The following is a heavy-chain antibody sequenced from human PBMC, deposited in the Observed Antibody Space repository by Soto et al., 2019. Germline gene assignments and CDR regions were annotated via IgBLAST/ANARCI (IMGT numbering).Heavy chain of an antibody. Sequence: ASVKVSCKASGYTFTSYAMHWVRQAPGQRLEWMGWINAGNGNTKYSQKFQGRVTITRDTSASTAYMELSSLRSADTAVYYCARFHSGSYSVHYFDYWGQGTLVTVYS. V-gene: IGHV1-3*01. CDR2: INAGNGNT. CDR1: GYTFTSYA. CDR3: ARFHSGSYSVHYFDY. J-gene: IGHJ4*02. D-gene: IGHD1-26*01.